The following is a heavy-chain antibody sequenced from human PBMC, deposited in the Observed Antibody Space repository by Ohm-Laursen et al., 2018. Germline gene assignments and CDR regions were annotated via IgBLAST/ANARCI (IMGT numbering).Heavy chain of an antibody. J-gene: IGHJ4*02. CDR2: ISGSGATT. D-gene: IGHD2/OR15-2a*01. Sequence: SLRLSCAASGFTFSTYAMSWVRQAPGKGLGGVSGISGSGATTYYADSVKGRFTISRDNSKNTLYLQMNSLRAEGTAVYYCANTFRDYWGQGTLVTVSS. V-gene: IGHV3-23*01. CDR1: GFTFSTYA. CDR3: ANTFRDY.